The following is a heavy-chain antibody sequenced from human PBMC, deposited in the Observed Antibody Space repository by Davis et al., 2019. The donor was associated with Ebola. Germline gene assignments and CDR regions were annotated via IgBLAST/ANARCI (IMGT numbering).Heavy chain of an antibody. CDR3: AREGGGYYYGMDV. D-gene: IGHD2-15*01. CDR1: GFTFSSYG. V-gene: IGHV3-30*03. Sequence: GGSLRLSCAASGFTFSSYGMHWVRQAPGKGLEWVAVISYDGSNKYYADSVKGRFTISRDNSKNTLYLQMNSLRAEDTAVYYCAREGGGYYYGMDVWGQGTMVTIS. J-gene: IGHJ6*02. CDR2: ISYDGSNK.